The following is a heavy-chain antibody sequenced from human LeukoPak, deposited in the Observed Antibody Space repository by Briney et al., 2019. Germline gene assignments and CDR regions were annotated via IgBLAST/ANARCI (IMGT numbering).Heavy chain of an antibody. D-gene: IGHD6-13*01. CDR1: GFTVSDNY. CDR3: AKDSSGSSWYWFDP. V-gene: IGHV3-23*01. Sequence: PGGSLRLSCVVSGFTVSDNYMSWVRQAPGKGLEWVSAISGSGGSTYYADSVKGRFTISRDNSKNTLYLQMNSLRAEDTAVYYCAKDSSGSSWYWFDPWGQGTLVTVSS. J-gene: IGHJ5*02. CDR2: ISGSGGST.